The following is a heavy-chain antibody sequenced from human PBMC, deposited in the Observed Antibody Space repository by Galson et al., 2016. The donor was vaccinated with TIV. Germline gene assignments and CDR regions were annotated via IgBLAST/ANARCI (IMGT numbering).Heavy chain of an antibody. V-gene: IGHV5-51*01. Sequence: QSGAEVKKPGESLKISCKSSGYNFDTYWIVWVRQMPGKGLDWMGTIYPGDSDTRYSPSFQGQVTMSADKSIQTAYLQGSSLKASDSAIYYCTRQSTRSFDFWGPGTLVSVSS. CDR2: IYPGDSDT. CDR3: TRQSTRSFDF. D-gene: IGHD5/OR15-5a*01. J-gene: IGHJ4*02. CDR1: GYNFDTYW.